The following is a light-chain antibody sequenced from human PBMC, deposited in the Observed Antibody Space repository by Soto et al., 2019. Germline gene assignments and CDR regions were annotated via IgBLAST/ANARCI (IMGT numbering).Light chain of an antibody. J-gene: IGKJ5*01. CDR3: QQRNSWPPTFT. CDR1: QSVGSF. V-gene: IGKV3-11*01. CDR2: DTS. Sequence: EIVLTQSPATLSLSPGERATLSCRASQSVGSFLAWYQQKPCQAPRLLIYDTSIRATGIPARFSGSGSGTDFTLTISSLEPEDFAVYYCQQRNSWPPTFTFGQGTRLEIK.